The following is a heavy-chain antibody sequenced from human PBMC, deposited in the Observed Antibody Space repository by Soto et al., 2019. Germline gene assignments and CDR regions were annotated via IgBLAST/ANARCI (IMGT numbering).Heavy chain of an antibody. CDR1: GFTFSRYS. D-gene: IGHD3-3*02. CDR3: ANRRLTDGFIFGPYYSYYGLDV. J-gene: IGHJ6*02. Sequence: GSLRLSCTASGFTFSRYSISWVRQAPGKGLEWVSSISGTSDYIYYADSVKGRLTLSRDNAKNSLYLQMNSLRAEDTAVYYCANRRLTDGFIFGPYYSYYGLDVWGHGTTVTVSS. CDR2: ISGTSDYI. V-gene: IGHV3-21*01.